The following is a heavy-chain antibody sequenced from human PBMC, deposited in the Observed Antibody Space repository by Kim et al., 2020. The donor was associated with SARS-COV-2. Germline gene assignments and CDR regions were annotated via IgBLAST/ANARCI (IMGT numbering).Heavy chain of an antibody. J-gene: IGHJ4*02. CDR2: INHSGST. D-gene: IGHD3-10*01. V-gene: IGHV4-34*01. CDR3: ARVWFGELLYVIDY. Sequence: SETLSLTCAVYGGSFSGYYWSWIRQPPGKGLEWLGEINHSGSTNYNPSLKSRVTISVDTSKNQFSLKLSSVTAADTAVYYCARVWFGELLYVIDYWGQGT. CDR1: GGSFSGYY.